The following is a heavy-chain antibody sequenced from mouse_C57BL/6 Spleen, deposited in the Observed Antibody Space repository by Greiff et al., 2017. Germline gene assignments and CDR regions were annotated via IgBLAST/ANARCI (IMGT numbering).Heavy chain of an antibody. D-gene: IGHD2-1*01. V-gene: IGHV1-63*01. CDR2: IYPGGGYT. J-gene: IGHJ2*01. CDR1: GYTFTNYW. CDR3: ARGGGNYVCDY. Sequence: QVQLQQSGAELVRPGTSVQMSCKASGYTFTNYWIGWAKQRPGHGLEWIGDIYPGGGYTNYNGKFKGKATLTADKSSSTAYMQFSSLTSEDSSIYDCARGGGNYVCDYWGQGTTLTVSS.